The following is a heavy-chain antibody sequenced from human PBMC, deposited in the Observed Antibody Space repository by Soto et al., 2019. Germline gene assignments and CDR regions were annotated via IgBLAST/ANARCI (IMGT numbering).Heavy chain of an antibody. CDR1: GFTFSSYG. CDR2: IWYDGSNK. V-gene: IGHV3-33*01. Sequence: GGSLRLSCAASGFTFSSYGMHWVRQAPGKGLEWVAVIWYDGSNKYYADSVKGRFTISRDNSKNTLYLQMNSLGAEDTAVYYCARDHYYDSSGYRDWFDPWGQGTLVTVSS. D-gene: IGHD3-22*01. J-gene: IGHJ5*02. CDR3: ARDHYYDSSGYRDWFDP.